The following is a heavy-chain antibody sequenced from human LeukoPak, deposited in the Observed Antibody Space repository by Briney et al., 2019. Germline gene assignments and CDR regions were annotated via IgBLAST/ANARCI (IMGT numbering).Heavy chain of an antibody. CDR1: GFTFSSYG. V-gene: IGHV3-30*02. J-gene: IGHJ5*02. CDR3: AKDYSKTSYYGSGTYYRPNWFDL. Sequence: GGSLRLSCAASGFTFSSYGMHWVRQAPGKGLEWVAFIRYDGSNKYYADSVKGRFTISRNNSKNTLYLQMNSLRAEDTAVYYCAKDYSKTSYYGSGTYYRPNWFDLWGQGTLVTVSS. D-gene: IGHD3-10*01. CDR2: IRYDGSNK.